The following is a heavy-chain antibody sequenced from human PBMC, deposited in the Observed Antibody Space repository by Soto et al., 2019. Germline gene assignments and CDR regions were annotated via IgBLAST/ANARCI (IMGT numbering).Heavy chain of an antibody. CDR1: GFSLSTSGVG. D-gene: IGHD7-27*01. Sequence: QITLKESGPPLVKPTQTLTLTCTFSGFSLSTSGVGVGWIRQPPGKALEWLALIYWNDDKRYSPSLKSRLTITKDTSKNQVVLTMTNMDPVDTATYYCALRGMTNWGFLSPPFPPDYFDYWGQGTLVTVSS. CDR2: IYWNDDK. J-gene: IGHJ4*02. CDR3: ALRGMTNWGFLSPPFPPDYFDY. V-gene: IGHV2-5*01.